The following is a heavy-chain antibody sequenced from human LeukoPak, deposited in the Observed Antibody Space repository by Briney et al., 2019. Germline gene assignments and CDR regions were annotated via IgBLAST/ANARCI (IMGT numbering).Heavy chain of an antibody. J-gene: IGHJ4*02. Sequence: GGSLRLSCAASGFTFSSYAMSWVRQASGKGLEWVSAISGSGGSTYYADSVKGRFTISRDNSKNTLYLQMNSLRAEDTAVYYCATIPTAGYSYGYASDYWGQGTLVTVSS. D-gene: IGHD5-18*01. V-gene: IGHV3-23*01. CDR2: ISGSGGST. CDR3: ATIPTAGYSYGYASDY. CDR1: GFTFSSYA.